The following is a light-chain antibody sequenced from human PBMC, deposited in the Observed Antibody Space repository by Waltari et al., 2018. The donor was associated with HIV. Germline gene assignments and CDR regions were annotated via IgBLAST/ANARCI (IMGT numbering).Light chain of an antibody. Sequence: SFEPTQPPSVSVSPGQTAYITCSGNKLGSMYGSWYQQKPGQSPVLVIFQDVKRPSGLPERFSGSSSGSTATLIISETQPMDEADYYCQSWDSSAAVFGGGTKLTVL. J-gene: IGLJ2*01. CDR2: QDV. V-gene: IGLV3-1*01. CDR3: QSWDSSAAV. CDR1: KLGSMY.